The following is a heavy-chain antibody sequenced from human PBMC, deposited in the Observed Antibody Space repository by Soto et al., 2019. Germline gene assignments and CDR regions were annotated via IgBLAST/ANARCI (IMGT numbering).Heavy chain of an antibody. CDR3: ARGNDFWSGVGYWYFDL. CDR1: GGSISSYC. D-gene: IGHD3-3*01. V-gene: IGHV4-59*01. CDR2: IYYSGGT. J-gene: IGHJ2*01. Sequence: PSETRSRTWTVSGGSISSYCWSWIRQPPGKGLEWIGYIYYSGGTNYNPSLKSRVTISVDTSKNQFSLKLSSVTAADTAVYYCARGNDFWSGVGYWYFDLWGRGTLVTV.